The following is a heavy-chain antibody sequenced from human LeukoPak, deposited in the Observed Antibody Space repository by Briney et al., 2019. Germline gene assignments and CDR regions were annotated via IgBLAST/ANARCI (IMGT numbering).Heavy chain of an antibody. Sequence: ASVKVSCKVSGYTLTELSMHWVRQAPGKGLEWMGGSDPEDGETIYAQKFQGRVTMTEDTSTDTAYMELSSLRSEDTAVYYCATTGRTRDYFDYWGQGTLVTVSS. V-gene: IGHV1-24*01. CDR3: ATTGRTRDYFDY. J-gene: IGHJ4*02. CDR1: GYTLTELS. CDR2: SDPEDGET. D-gene: IGHD1-14*01.